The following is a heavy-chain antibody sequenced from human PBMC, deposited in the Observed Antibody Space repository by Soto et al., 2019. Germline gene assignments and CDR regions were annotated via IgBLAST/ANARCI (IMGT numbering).Heavy chain of an antibody. V-gene: IGHV1-3*05. CDR2: INAGNGNT. D-gene: IGHD4-17*01. CDR1: GYTFTSYA. J-gene: IGHJ5*02. Sequence: QVQLVQSGAEEKKPGASVKVSCKASGYTFTSYAMHWVRQAPGQRLEWMGWINAGNGNTKYSQKFQGRVTITRDTSASTAYMELSSLRSEDTAVYYCARDMDPTTVNTSNNGHWFDPWGQGTLVTVSS. CDR3: ARDMDPTTVNTSNNGHWFDP.